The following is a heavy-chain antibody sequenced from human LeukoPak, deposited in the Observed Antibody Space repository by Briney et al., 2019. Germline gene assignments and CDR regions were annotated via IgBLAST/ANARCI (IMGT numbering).Heavy chain of an antibody. J-gene: IGHJ3*02. V-gene: IGHV4-34*01. CDR3: ARVSLANENAFDI. D-gene: IGHD2-21*01. CDR2: INHSGST. Sequence: PSETLSLTCAVYGGSFSGYYWSWIRQPPGKGLEWIGEINHSGSTNYNPSLKSRVTISVDTSKNQFSLKLSSVTAADTAVYYCARVSLANENAFDIWGQGTMVTVSS. CDR1: GGSFSGYY.